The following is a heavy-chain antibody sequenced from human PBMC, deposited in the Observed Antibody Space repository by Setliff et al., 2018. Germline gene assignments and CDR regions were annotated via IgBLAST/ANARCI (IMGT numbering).Heavy chain of an antibody. J-gene: IGHJ4*02. D-gene: IGHD5-12*01. Sequence: PSETLSLTCTGSGGSISSPSYFWGWVRQPPGKEMEWIATIYYSGSSYYNPSLKSRLTISVDTSKNLFSLKLSSVTTADTAVYYCARHYGGGYKHFDYWGQGTLVTVAS. CDR3: ARHYGGGYKHFDY. CDR2: IYYSGSS. V-gene: IGHV4-39*01. CDR1: GGSISSPSYF.